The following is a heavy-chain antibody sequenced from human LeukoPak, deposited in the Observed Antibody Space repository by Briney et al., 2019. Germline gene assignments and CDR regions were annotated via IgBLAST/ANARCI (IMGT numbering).Heavy chain of an antibody. J-gene: IGHJ4*02. V-gene: IGHV3-21*04. CDR1: GFTFSSYT. D-gene: IGHD3-10*01. CDR3: ASNYYGSGSYYNGGYYFDY. CDR2: LSFGGGTI. Sequence: GGSLRLSCAASGFTFSSYTMAWVRQAPGKGLECVSSLSFGGGTIYYADSVKGRFTISRDNAKNSLYLQMNSLRAEDTAVYYCASNYYGSGSYYNGGYYFDYWGQGTLVTVSS.